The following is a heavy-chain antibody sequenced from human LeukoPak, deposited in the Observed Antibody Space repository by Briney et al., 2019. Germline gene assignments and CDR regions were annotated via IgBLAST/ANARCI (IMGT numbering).Heavy chain of an antibody. J-gene: IGHJ4*02. CDR2: IIPIFGTA. CDR1: GGTFSSYA. Sequence: VASVKVSCKASGGTFSSYAISWVRQAPGQGLEWMGGIIPIFGTANYAQKFQGRVTITADESTSTAYMELSSLRSEDTAVYYCASQGYDYFDYWGQGTLVTVSS. CDR3: ASQGYDYFDY. D-gene: IGHD1-1*01. V-gene: IGHV1-69*01.